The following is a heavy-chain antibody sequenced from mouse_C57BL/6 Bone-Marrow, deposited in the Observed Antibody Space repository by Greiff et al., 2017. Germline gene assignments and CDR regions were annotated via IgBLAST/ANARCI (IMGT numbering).Heavy chain of an antibody. Sequence: VQLQQSGPELVKPGASVKISCKASGYTFTDYYMNWVKQSHGKSLEWIGDINPNNGGTSYNQKFKGKATLTVDKSSSTAYMELRSLTSEDSAVYYCAREAQATVYYAMDYWGQGTSVTVSS. J-gene: IGHJ4*01. CDR2: INPNNGGT. V-gene: IGHV1-26*01. CDR1: GYTFTDYY. D-gene: IGHD3-2*02. CDR3: AREAQATVYYAMDY.